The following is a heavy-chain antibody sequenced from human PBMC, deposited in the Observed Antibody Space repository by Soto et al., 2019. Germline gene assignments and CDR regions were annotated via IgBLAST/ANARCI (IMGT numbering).Heavy chain of an antibody. V-gene: IGHV3-11*03. CDR1: GFTFSDYY. Sequence: GGSLRLSCAASGFTFSDYYMSWIRQAPGKGLEWVSYISSSSSYTNYADSVKGRFTISRDNAKNSLYLQMNSLRAEDTAVYSCARSFGSGFDYWGQGTLVTVSS. CDR2: ISSSSSYT. D-gene: IGHD6-19*01. J-gene: IGHJ4*02. CDR3: ARSFGSGFDY.